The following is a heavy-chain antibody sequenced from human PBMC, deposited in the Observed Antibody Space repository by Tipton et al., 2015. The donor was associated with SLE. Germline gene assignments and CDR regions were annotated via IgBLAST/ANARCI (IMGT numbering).Heavy chain of an antibody. CDR2: INHSGST. V-gene: IGHV4-34*01. J-gene: IGHJ5*02. Sequence: TLSLTCAVYGGSFSGSYWSWIRQPPGKGLEWIGEINHSGSTYYNPSLKSRVTISVDTSKNQFSLKLSSVTAADTAVYYCARDYSYDSSGYYYPGWFEPWGQGTLLTLSS. CDR3: ARDYSYDSSGYYYPGWFEP. D-gene: IGHD3-22*01. CDR1: GGSFSGSY.